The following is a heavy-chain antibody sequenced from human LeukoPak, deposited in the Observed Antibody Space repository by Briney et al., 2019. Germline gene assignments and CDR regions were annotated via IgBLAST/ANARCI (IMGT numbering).Heavy chain of an antibody. CDR1: GGSISSYY. Sequence: PSETLSLTCTVSGGSISSYYWNWIRQPPGKGLEWIGYIYYSGSTNYNPSLKSRVTISVDTSKNQFSLKLSSVTAADTAVYYCARGYSSGWYWYFDLWDRGTLVTVSS. D-gene: IGHD6-19*01. J-gene: IGHJ2*01. CDR3: ARGYSSGWYWYFDL. CDR2: IYYSGST. V-gene: IGHV4-59*01.